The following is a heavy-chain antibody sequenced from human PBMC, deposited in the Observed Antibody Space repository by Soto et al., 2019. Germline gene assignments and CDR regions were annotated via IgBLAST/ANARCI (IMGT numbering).Heavy chain of an antibody. D-gene: IGHD4-17*01. CDR1: GFTFSSCG. CDR2: ISYDGSNK. CDR3: AKAVGAAVTTFPKWYFDL. J-gene: IGHJ2*01. Sequence: QVQLVESGGGVVQPGRSLRLSCAASGFTFSSCGMHWVRQAPGKGLEWVAVISYDGSNKYYADSVKGRFTISRDNSENRLYLQMNSLTTEDTAVYYCAKAVGAAVTTFPKWYFDLWGRGTLVTVSS. V-gene: IGHV3-30*18.